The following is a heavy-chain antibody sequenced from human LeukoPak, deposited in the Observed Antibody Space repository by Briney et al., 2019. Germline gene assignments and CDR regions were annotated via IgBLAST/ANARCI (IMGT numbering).Heavy chain of an antibody. D-gene: IGHD3-3*02. CDR2: ISGNSGST. Sequence: GGSLRLSCAASGFTFSTYAMSWVRQAPGKGLEWVSAISGNSGSTYYADSVKGRFTISRDNSKNTLYLQMNSLRAEDTAVYYCAPRRIVDYWGQGTLVTVSS. V-gene: IGHV3-23*01. CDR3: APRRIVDY. J-gene: IGHJ4*02. CDR1: GFTFSTYA.